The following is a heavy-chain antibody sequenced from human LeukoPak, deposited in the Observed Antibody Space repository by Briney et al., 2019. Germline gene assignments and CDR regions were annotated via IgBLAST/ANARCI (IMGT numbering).Heavy chain of an antibody. Sequence: SETLSLTCTVSGGSISSSPYSWGWIRQPPGKGLEWIGTVYVSGNTYYNPSLKSRVTISVDTSKNQFSLKLSSVTAADTAVYYCARISDMVVVASPTTYYRYMGVWGKGTTVIVSS. CDR3: ARISDMVVVASPTTYYRYMGV. CDR1: GGSISSSPYS. V-gene: IGHV4-39*01. D-gene: IGHD2-2*01. J-gene: IGHJ6*03. CDR2: VYVSGNT.